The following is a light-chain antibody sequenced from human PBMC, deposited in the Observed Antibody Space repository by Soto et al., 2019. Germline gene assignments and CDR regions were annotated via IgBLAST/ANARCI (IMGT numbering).Light chain of an antibody. J-gene: IGKJ1*01. V-gene: IGKV3-20*01. Sequence: ENELTQSPGTLSLSPGERSTLSCRASQGVSSSYLAWYQQKPAQAPRLLIYGASSRATGIPDWFSGSGSGTDFTLTISRLEPEDCAVYYCHQYSSSPRTFGQGTKVDSK. CDR2: GAS. CDR1: QGVSSSY. CDR3: HQYSSSPRT.